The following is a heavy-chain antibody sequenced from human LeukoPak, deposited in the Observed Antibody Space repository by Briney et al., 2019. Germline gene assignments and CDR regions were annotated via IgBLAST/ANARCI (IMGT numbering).Heavy chain of an antibody. CDR3: AKERTRVAGGWT. Sequence: GGSLRLSCAASGFTFSSYAMHWVRQAPGKGLEWVAVISYDGINKYYADSVKGRFTISRDNSKNTVYLQMNSLRTEDTAVYYCAKERTRVAGGWTWGQGTLVTVSS. CDR2: ISYDGINK. D-gene: IGHD6-19*01. CDR1: GFTFSSYA. J-gene: IGHJ5*02. V-gene: IGHV3-30*04.